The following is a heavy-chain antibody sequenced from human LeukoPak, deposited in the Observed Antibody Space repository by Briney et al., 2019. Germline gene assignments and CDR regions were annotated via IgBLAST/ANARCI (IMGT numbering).Heavy chain of an antibody. V-gene: IGHV1-18*01. Sequence: ASVKVSCKASGYTFTSYGISWARQAPGQGLEWMGWISAYNGNTNYAQKFQGRVTMTRNTSISTAYMELSSLRSEDTAVYYCASATTVATFDYWGQGTLVTVSS. J-gene: IGHJ4*02. D-gene: IGHD4-23*01. CDR2: ISAYNGNT. CDR3: ASATTVATFDY. CDR1: GYTFTSYG.